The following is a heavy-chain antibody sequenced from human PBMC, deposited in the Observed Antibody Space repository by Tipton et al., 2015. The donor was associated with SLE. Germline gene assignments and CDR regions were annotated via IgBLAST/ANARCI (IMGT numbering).Heavy chain of an antibody. Sequence: SLRLSCAASGFSFNSYNMNWVRQAPGKGLEWVAAISSASIYMYYADSVKGRFTVSRDNAQNSLFLQMNSLRAEDTGVYYCARLDYYDTSGYSYADAYDIWGRGTMVIVSS. D-gene: IGHD3-22*01. V-gene: IGHV3-21*03. J-gene: IGHJ3*02. CDR2: ISSASIYM. CDR1: GFSFNSYN. CDR3: ARLDYYDTSGYSYADAYDI.